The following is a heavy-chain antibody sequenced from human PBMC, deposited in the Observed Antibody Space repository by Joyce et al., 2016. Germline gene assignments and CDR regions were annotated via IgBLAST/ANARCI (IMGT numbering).Heavy chain of an antibody. V-gene: IGHV3-15*01. CDR3: TTDPRY. CDR2: IKSKNDGGTL. Sequence: VQLVESGGGLVQPGESLRLSCGVSGLTFRTTWMSWVGQAPGKGREWIGRIKSKNDGGTLDYIETVKGRFTLSRDDSTNTVYLQMDSLKIEGTAMYYCTTDPRYWGRGTLVTVSS. J-gene: IGHJ4*02. CDR1: GLTFRTTW.